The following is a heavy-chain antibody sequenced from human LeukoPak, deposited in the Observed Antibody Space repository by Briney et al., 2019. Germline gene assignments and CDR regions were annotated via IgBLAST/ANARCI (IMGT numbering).Heavy chain of an antibody. J-gene: IGHJ4*02. CDR3: ARRRVVVGATILDC. D-gene: IGHD1-26*01. Sequence: SSETLSLTCTVSGGSISSSSYYWGWIRQPPGKGLEWIGSIYYSGSTYYNPSLKSRVTISVDTSKNQFSLKLSSVTAADTAVYYCARRRVVVGATILDCWGQGTLVTVSS. CDR1: GGSISSSSYY. CDR2: IYYSGST. V-gene: IGHV4-39*01.